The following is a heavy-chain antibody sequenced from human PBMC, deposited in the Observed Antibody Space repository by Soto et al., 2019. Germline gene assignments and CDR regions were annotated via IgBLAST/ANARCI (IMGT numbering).Heavy chain of an antibody. D-gene: IGHD3-9*01. V-gene: IGHV4-59*01. CDR1: GGSISSYY. CDR3: ARENYDILTGYFSFFDY. Sequence: SETLSLTCTVSGGSISSYYWSWIRQPPGKGLEWIGYIYYSGSTNYNPSLKSRVTISVDTSKNQFSLKLSSVTAADTAVYYCARENYDILTGYFSFFDYWGQGTLVTVSS. CDR2: IYYSGST. J-gene: IGHJ4*02.